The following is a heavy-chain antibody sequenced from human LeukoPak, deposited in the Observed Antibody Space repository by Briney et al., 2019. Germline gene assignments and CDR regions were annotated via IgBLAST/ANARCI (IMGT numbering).Heavy chain of an antibody. V-gene: IGHV4-39*07. J-gene: IGHJ3*02. CDR2: IYYSGST. Sequence: PSETLSLTCTVSGGSISSSSYYWGWIRQPPGKGLEWIGSIYYSGSTYYNPSLKSRVTISVDTSKNQFSLKLSSVTAADTAVYYCARDCSGGSCYAQGAFDIWGQGTMVTVSS. CDR3: ARDCSGGSCYAQGAFDI. CDR1: GGSISSSSYY. D-gene: IGHD2-15*01.